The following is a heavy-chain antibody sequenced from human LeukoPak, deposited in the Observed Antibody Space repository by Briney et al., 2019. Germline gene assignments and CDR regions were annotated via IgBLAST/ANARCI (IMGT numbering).Heavy chain of an antibody. CDR3: ARVGRITGTSPPDY. CDR1: GYTFTNYG. Sequence: ASVKVSCKASGYTFTNYGISWVRQAPGQGLERMGWISAYNGNTNYAQKLQGRVTMTTDTSTSTAYMELRSLRSDDTAVYYCARVGRITGTSPPDYWGQGTLVTVSS. D-gene: IGHD1-20*01. J-gene: IGHJ4*02. V-gene: IGHV1-18*01. CDR2: ISAYNGNT.